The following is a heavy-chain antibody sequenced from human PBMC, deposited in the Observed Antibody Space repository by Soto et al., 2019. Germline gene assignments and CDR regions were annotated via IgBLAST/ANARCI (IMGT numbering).Heavy chain of an antibody. CDR3: ARDEVPAANWLDP. CDR1: GYTFTNYG. CDR2: ISGYNGNT. V-gene: IGHV1-18*04. J-gene: IGHJ5*02. Sequence: ASVKVSCKASGYTFTNYGITWVRQAPGQGLEWMGWISGYNGNTKYAQNFQGRLTLTTDTSTSTAYMELRSLRSDDTAVYYCARDEVPAANWLDPQGQVSPVTVSS. D-gene: IGHD2-2*01.